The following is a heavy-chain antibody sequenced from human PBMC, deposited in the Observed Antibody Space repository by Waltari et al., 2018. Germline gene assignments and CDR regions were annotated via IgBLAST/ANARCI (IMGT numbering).Heavy chain of an antibody. CDR3: ARMTGSGLFDS. V-gene: IGHV4-61*02. Sequence: QVQLQESGPRLVKPSQTLSLTCPVSGCSISSGIFFWRWIPQPAGKGLEWIGRLYTSGSTNYNPSLNSRVTISADTTQNQFSLKLTSVTAADTAVYFCARMTGSGLFDSWGQGTLVTVSS. J-gene: IGHJ4*02. CDR2: LYTSGST. D-gene: IGHD3-3*01. CDR1: GCSISSGIFF.